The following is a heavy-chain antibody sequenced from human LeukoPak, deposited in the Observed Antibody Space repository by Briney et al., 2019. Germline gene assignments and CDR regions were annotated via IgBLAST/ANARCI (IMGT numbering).Heavy chain of an antibody. V-gene: IGHV4-39*01. CDR2: IYYSGST. CDR1: GGSISSGGYY. D-gene: IGHD2-2*01. Sequence: PSETLSLTCTVSGGSISSGGYYWSWIRQHPGKGLEWIGYIYYSGSTYYNPSLKSRVTISVDTSKNQFSLKLSSVTAADTAVYYCARQSVVPAATNIFDYWGQGTLVTVSS. J-gene: IGHJ4*02. CDR3: ARQSVVPAATNIFDY.